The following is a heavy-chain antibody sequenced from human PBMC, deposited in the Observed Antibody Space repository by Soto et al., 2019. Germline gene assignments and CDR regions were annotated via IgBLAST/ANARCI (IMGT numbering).Heavy chain of an antibody. D-gene: IGHD6-19*01. J-gene: IGHJ5*02. Sequence: SETLSLTCTVSGGSISSSSYYWGWIRQPPGKGLEWIGSIYYSGSTYYNPSLKSRVTISVDTSKNQFSLKLSSVTAADTAVYYCARHCWEWLPPNWFDPWGQGTLVTVSS. CDR3: ARHCWEWLPPNWFDP. CDR2: IYYSGST. V-gene: IGHV4-39*01. CDR1: GGSISSSSYY.